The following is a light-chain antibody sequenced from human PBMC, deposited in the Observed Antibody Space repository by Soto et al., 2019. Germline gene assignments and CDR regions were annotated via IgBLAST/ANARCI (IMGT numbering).Light chain of an antibody. Sequence: DIQMTQSPSSLSASVGDRVTITCRASQSISSYLNWYQQKPGKAPKLLIYAASSLQSGVPSRFSGSGSGKAFTLTISSLQPEDFATYYCQQSYSTLRTFGQGTKVEIK. V-gene: IGKV1-39*01. CDR2: AAS. CDR1: QSISSY. CDR3: QQSYSTLRT. J-gene: IGKJ1*01.